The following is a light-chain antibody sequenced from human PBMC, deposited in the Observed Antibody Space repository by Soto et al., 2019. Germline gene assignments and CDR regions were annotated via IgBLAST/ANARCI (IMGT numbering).Light chain of an antibody. CDR1: QTVGVR. Sequence: EIVLTQSPATLSASPGERATLSCRASQTVGVRLAWYQHKPGQAPRLLIYGASNRATGIPDRFSGSGSGTDFTLTISRLEPEDFAVYYCQQYGSSGTFGQGTKVDI. CDR2: GAS. J-gene: IGKJ1*01. CDR3: QQYGSSGT. V-gene: IGKV3-20*01.